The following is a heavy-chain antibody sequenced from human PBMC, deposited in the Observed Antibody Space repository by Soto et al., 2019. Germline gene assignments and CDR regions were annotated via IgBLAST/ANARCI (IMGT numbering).Heavy chain of an antibody. Sequence: VKRDCKGAGESMSVDITGWGRHTPGQRLEWMGWINAGNSDTKYSQKFQGRVTITSDTSASTAYMELSSLRSEDTAVYYCARDFSMVVAAPAYWGHGTPVTVSS. CDR3: ARDFSMVVAAPAY. V-gene: IGHV1-3*01. J-gene: IGHJ1*01. D-gene: IGHD3-22*01. CDR2: INAGNSDT. CDR1: GESMSVDI.